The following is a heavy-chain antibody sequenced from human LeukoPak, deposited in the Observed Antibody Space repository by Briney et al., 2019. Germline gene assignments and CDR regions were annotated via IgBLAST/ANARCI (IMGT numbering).Heavy chain of an antibody. J-gene: IGHJ3*02. CDR3: TTVKEANDAFDI. CDR2: ISGSSGTI. CDR1: GFTFSTYT. V-gene: IGHV3-48*01. Sequence: PGGSLRLSCAASGFTFSTYTMNWVRQAPGKGLEWVSYISGSSGTIYYADSVKGRFTISRDNAKNSLYLQMNSLKTEDTAVYYCTTVKEANDAFDIWGQGTMVTVSS.